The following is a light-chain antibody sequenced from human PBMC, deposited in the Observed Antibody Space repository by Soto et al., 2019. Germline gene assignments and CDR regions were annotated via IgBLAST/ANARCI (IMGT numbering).Light chain of an antibody. CDR3: MQSTQLPPT. Sequence: VMNQPLLSRSVAPGQPDSISCQFSHSLLHITGETFLFWYLQKPGQSPQLLIYEVSTRVSGVPDRFSGSGSGTDFTLEISRVETDDVGIYYCMQSTQLPPTFGQGTRLE. V-gene: IGKV2D-29*02. J-gene: IGKJ5*01. CDR1: HSLLHITGETF. CDR2: EVS.